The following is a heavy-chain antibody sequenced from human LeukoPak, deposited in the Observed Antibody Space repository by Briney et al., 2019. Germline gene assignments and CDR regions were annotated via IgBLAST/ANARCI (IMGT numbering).Heavy chain of an antibody. V-gene: IGHV1-69*01. D-gene: IGHD6-13*01. J-gene: IGHJ4*02. CDR2: IIPIFGTA. CDR3: ARERSGSIAAAMYYFDY. Sequence: GASVKVSCKASGGTFSSYAISWVRQAPGQGLEWMGGIIPIFGTANYAQKFQGRVTITADESTSTAYMELSSLRSEDTAVYYCARERSGSIAAAMYYFDYWGQGTLVTVSS. CDR1: GGTFSSYA.